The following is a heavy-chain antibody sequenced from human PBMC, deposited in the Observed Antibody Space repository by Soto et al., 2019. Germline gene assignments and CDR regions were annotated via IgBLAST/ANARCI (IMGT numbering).Heavy chain of an antibody. D-gene: IGHD1-26*01. CDR1: GGSFIGYY. Sequence: PSETLSLTCAVYGGSFIGYYCILIRHPPVKGLEWIGEINHSGSTNYNPSLKSRVTISVDTSKNQFSLKLSSVTAADTAVYYCARGGGGSYYVYYYYGMDVWGQGTTVTVSS. CDR2: INHSGST. V-gene: IGHV4-34*01. J-gene: IGHJ6*02. CDR3: ARGGGGSYYVYYYYGMDV.